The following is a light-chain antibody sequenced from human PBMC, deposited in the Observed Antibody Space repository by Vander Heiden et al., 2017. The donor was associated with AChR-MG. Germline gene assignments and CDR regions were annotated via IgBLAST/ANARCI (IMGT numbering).Light chain of an antibody. Sequence: DILLPQSPGTLSLSPGERATLSCRASQSVTSSYLAWYQQKPGQAPRLLIHGASSRFTGIPDRFSGSGSGTDFTLTISRLEPEDFAVYYCQQYGGSYTFGQGTKLEI. V-gene: IGKV3-20*01. J-gene: IGKJ2*01. CDR2: GAS. CDR3: QQYGGSYT. CDR1: QSVTSSY.